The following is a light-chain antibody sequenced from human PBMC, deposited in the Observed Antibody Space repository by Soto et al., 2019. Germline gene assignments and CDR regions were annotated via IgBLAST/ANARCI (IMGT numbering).Light chain of an antibody. J-gene: IGKJ5*01. V-gene: IGKV3D-15*01. CDR3: QKYNNWPPIT. CDR2: GAS. Sequence: EIVLTQSPGTLSLSPGERATLSCRTSQSVNNNYLAWYQQKPGQAPRLLIYGASNRATGIPDRFSGSGSGTEFTLTISSLQSEDFVVYYCQKYNNWPPITFGQGTRLEIK. CDR1: QSVNNN.